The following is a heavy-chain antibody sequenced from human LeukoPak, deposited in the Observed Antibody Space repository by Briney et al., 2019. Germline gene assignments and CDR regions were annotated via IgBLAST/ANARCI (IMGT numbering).Heavy chain of an antibody. CDR2: IYYSGST. CDR3: AREGGYGSGFLAY. J-gene: IGHJ4*02. V-gene: IGHV4-59*01. CDR1: GDSISSYY. Sequence: SETLSLTCTVSGDSISSYYWSWIRQPPGKGLQWIGYIYYSGSTTYNPSLKSRVTISVDTSKNQFSLRLSSVTAADTAVYYCAREGGYGSGFLAYWGQGALVTVSS. D-gene: IGHD3-10*01.